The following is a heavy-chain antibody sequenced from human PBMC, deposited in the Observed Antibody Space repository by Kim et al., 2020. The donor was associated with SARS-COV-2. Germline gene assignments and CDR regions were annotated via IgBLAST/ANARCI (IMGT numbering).Heavy chain of an antibody. J-gene: IGHJ4*02. D-gene: IGHD5-18*01. V-gene: IGHV4-31*03. CDR1: GGSISSGGYY. CDR2: IYYSGST. Sequence: SETLSLTCTVSGGSISSGGYYWSWIRQHPGKGLEWIGYIYYSGSTYYNPSLKSRVTISVDTSKNQFSLKLSSVTAADTAVYYCASGVDTAMVTAYWGQGTLVTVSS. CDR3: ASGVDTAMVTAY.